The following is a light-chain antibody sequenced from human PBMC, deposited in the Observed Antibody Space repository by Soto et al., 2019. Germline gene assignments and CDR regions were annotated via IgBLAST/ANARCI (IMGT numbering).Light chain of an antibody. CDR2: KAS. CDR1: QGISSW. CDR3: QQYNSSPWT. J-gene: IGKJ1*01. V-gene: IGKV1-5*03. Sequence: DIQMTQSPSTLTASVGDRVTITCRASQGISSWLAWYQQKPGKAPKLLIYKASTLESGVPSNFSGSGSGTEFTLTISSLQPEDFATYYCQQYNSSPWTIGQGTQVDVK.